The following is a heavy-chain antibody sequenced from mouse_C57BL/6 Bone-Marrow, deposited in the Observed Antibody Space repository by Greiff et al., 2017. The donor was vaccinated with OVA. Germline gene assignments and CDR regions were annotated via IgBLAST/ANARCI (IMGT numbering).Heavy chain of an antibody. Sequence: VQLQQPGPELVKPGASVKISCKASGYSFTGYYMNWVKQSPEQSLEWIGEINPSTGGTTYNQKFKAKATLTVDKSSSTAYMQLKSLTSEDSAVYDCASELGHYAMDYWGQGTSVTVSS. CDR2: INPSTGGT. D-gene: IGHD4-1*01. CDR3: ASELGHYAMDY. V-gene: IGHV1-42*01. CDR1: GYSFTGYY. J-gene: IGHJ4*01.